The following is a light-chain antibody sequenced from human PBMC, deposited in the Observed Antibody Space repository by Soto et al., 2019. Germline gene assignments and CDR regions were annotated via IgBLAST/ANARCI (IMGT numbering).Light chain of an antibody. Sequence: DIVMTQSPDCLAVSLGERATIYCKSSQSVLYSSNNKNYLAWYQQKPGQPPKLLIYWASTRESGVPDRFSGSGSGTDFTLPISSLQAEDVAVYYCQQYYSTPLTFGGGTKVEIK. CDR3: QQYYSTPLT. CDR1: QSVLYSSNNKNY. CDR2: WAS. V-gene: IGKV4-1*01. J-gene: IGKJ4*01.